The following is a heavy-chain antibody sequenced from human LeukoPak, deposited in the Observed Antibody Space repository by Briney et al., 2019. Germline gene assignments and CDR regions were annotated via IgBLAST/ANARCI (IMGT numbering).Heavy chain of an antibody. D-gene: IGHD4-17*01. CDR3: AKGHGDNNWFDP. Sequence: GGSLRLSCAASGFTFGSYAMTWVRQAPGKGLEWVSHISGSGGSTYHADSVKGRFTISRDNSKNTVYLQMNSLRAEDTAVYYCAKGHGDNNWFDPWGQGTLVTVSS. J-gene: IGHJ5*02. V-gene: IGHV3-23*01. CDR2: ISGSGGST. CDR1: GFTFGSYA.